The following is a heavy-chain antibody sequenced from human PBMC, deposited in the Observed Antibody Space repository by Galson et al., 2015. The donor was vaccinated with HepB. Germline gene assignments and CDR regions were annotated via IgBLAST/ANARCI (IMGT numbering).Heavy chain of an antibody. V-gene: IGHV5-10-1*01. D-gene: IGHD3-3*01. CDR1: GYSFTSYW. J-gene: IGHJ5*02. CDR3: ARQSGNYDFWSGYQSGVRWFDP. CDR2: IDPSDSYT. Sequence: QSGAEVKKPGESLRISCKGSGYSFTSYWISWVRQMPGKGLEWMGRIDPSDSYTNYSPSFQGHVTISADKSISTAYLQWSSLKASDTAMYYCARQSGNYDFWSGYQSGVRWFDPWGQGTLVTVSS.